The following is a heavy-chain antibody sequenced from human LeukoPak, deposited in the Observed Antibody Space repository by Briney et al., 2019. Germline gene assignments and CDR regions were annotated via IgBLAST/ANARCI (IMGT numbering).Heavy chain of an antibody. J-gene: IGHJ4*02. CDR2: ISGSDGST. CDR1: GFTFSSYA. V-gene: IGHV3-23*01. Sequence: GGSLRLSCAASGFTFSSYAMTWVRQAPGKGLEWVSSISGSDGSTYYADSVKGRFTISRDNSKNTLYLQMNSLRAEDTAVYYCTGENFDSSVKFDYWGQGTLVTVSS. D-gene: IGHD3-22*01. CDR3: TGENFDSSVKFDY.